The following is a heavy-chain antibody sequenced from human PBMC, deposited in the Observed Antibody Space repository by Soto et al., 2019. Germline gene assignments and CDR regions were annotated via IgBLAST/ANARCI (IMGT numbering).Heavy chain of an antibody. CDR2: IIPIFGTA. CDR3: ASKGGHITMVRGVIIPNSYYYYGMDV. V-gene: IGHV1-69*13. J-gene: IGHJ6*02. CDR1: GGTFSSYA. Sequence: SVKVSCKASGGTFSSYAISWVRQAPGQGLEWMGGIIPIFGTANYAQKFQGRVTITADESTSTAYMELSSLRSEDTAVYYCASKGGHITMVRGVIIPNSYYYYGMDVWGQGTTVTVS. D-gene: IGHD3-10*01.